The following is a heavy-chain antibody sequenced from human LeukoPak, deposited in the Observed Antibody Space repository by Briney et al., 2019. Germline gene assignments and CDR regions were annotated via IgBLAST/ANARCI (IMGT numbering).Heavy chain of an antibody. Sequence: PSETLSLTCTVYGGSISNIIYYWAWIRQPPGKGLEWIGSIHYTGRTYQNPFLKSRVTISVDTSKNGFYLKLNSVTAADTAVYYCATIVLGATTPFDFWGQGTLVTVAS. CDR3: ATIVLGATTPFDF. CDR2: IHYTGRT. D-gene: IGHD1-26*01. CDR1: GGSISNIIYY. J-gene: IGHJ4*02. V-gene: IGHV4-39*01.